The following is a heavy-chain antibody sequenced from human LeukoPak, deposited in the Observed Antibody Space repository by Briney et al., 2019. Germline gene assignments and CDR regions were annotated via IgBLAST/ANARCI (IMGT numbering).Heavy chain of an antibody. CDR3: ATTRSNDFWSGYPDY. D-gene: IGHD3-3*01. V-gene: IGHV4-39*01. CDR1: GGSISSSSYY. CDR2: IYYSGST. J-gene: IGHJ4*02. Sequence: PSETLSLTCTVSGGSISSSSYYWGWIRQPPGKGLEWTGSIYYSGSTYYNPSLKSRVTISVDTSKNQFSLKLSSVTAADTAVYYCATTRSNDFWSGYPDYWGQGTLVTVSS.